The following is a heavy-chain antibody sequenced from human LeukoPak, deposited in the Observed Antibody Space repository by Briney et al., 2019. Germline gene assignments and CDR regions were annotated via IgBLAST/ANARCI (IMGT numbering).Heavy chain of an antibody. J-gene: IGHJ4*02. Sequence: GGSLRLSCVGSGFSFSSYGMHWVRQAPGQGLEWVALIWYDGSNKNYVDSVKGRFTISRDNSKNTLYLQMNSLRAEDTAVYYCARVGDDLGVVIMEHFDYWGQRTLVTVSS. CDR2: IWYDGSNK. D-gene: IGHD3-3*01. CDR1: GFSFSSYG. V-gene: IGHV3-33*01. CDR3: ARVGDDLGVVIMEHFDY.